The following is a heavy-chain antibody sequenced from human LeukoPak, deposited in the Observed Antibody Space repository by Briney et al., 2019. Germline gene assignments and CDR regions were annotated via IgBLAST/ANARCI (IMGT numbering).Heavy chain of an antibody. J-gene: IGHJ4*02. CDR3: ARGVGSLAPILEG. D-gene: IGHD3-3*01. CDR1: GGSISTSAYY. Sequence: SETLSLTCIVSGGSISTSAYYWGWIRQPPGEGLQWIGSIYYSGNTYYNSSLKSRVTISVGTSTSQFSLRLSSVTAADTAVYYCARGVGSLAPILEGWGQGTLVTVSS. CDR2: IYYSGNT. V-gene: IGHV4-39*01.